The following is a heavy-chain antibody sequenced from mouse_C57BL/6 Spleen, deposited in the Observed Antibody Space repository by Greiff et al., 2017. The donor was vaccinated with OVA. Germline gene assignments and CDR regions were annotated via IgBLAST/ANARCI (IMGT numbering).Heavy chain of an antibody. Sequence: EVQGVESGGGLVKPGGSLKLSCAASGFTFSDYGMHWVRQAPEKGLEWVAYISSGSSTIYYADTVKGRFTISRDNAKNTLFLQMTSLRSEDTAMYYCARQGIYYGYDDYAMDYWGQGTSVTVSS. CDR3: ARQGIYYGYDDYAMDY. CDR2: ISSGSSTI. CDR1: GFTFSDYG. V-gene: IGHV5-17*01. D-gene: IGHD2-2*01. J-gene: IGHJ4*01.